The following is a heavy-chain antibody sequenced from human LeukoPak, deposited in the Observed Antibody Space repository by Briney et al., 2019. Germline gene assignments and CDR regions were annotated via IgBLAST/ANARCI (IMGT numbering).Heavy chain of an antibody. V-gene: IGHV3-11*04. CDR2: ISSSGSDI. CDR3: ARDSYLYSSSWYYFDY. CDR1: GFTVSNNY. Sequence: GGSLRLSCAASGFTVSNNYMNWVRQAPGKGLEWISYISSSGSDIYYADSVKGRFTISRDSAKNSLYLQMNSLRAEDTAVYYCARDSYLYSSSWYYFDYWGQGTLVTVSS. D-gene: IGHD6-13*01. J-gene: IGHJ4*02.